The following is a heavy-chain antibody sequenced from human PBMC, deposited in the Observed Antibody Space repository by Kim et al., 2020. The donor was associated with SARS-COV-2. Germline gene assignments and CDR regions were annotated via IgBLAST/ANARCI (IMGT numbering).Heavy chain of an antibody. CDR2: MNPNSGNT. CDR3: VLAAAGIYFEPGSRDRSDY. Sequence: ASVKVSCKASGYTFTSYDINWVRQATGQGLEWMGWMNPNSGNTGYAQKFQGRVTMTRNTSISTAYMELSSLRSEDTAVYYCVLAAAGIYFEPGSRDRSDYWGQGTLVTVSS. CDR1: GYTFTSYD. J-gene: IGHJ4*02. V-gene: IGHV1-8*01. D-gene: IGHD6-13*01.